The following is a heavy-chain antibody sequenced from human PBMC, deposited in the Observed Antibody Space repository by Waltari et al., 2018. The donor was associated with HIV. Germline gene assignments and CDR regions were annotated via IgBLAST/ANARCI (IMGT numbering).Heavy chain of an antibody. J-gene: IGHJ4*02. D-gene: IGHD4-17*01. CDR2: SGRTGGSI. CDR1: GFTFSDFG. V-gene: IGHV3-23*01. Sequence: EEQLLESGGGLIQPGGSLSLSCAASGFTFSDFGMAWVRQAPGKGLGGAAASGRTGGSISSADSVKGRYSISRDNSKSTLFLQMDSLRVEDTAVYYCARDPRYGDYFFDYWGQGTRVTVSS. CDR3: ARDPRYGDYFFDY.